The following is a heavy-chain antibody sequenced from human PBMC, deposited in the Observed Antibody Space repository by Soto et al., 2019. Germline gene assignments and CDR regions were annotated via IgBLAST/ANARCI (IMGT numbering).Heavy chain of an antibody. V-gene: IGHV1-69*08. CDR1: GGAFDSYI. Sequence: QVQLVQSGAEVKKPGSSVKVSCKASGGAFDSYIVSWVRQAPGQGLGWMGRIIPMFGITNYAQKFHDRVTITADKSTSTAYMELSSLRSEDTAIYYGARDRALNNAALGMAYWGQGTLVTVSS. CDR3: ARDRALNNAALGMAY. CDR2: IIPMFGIT. J-gene: IGHJ4*02. D-gene: IGHD6-25*01.